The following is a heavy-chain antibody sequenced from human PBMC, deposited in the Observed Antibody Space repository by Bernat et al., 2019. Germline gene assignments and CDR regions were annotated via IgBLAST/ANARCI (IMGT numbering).Heavy chain of an antibody. Sequence: QVQLVESGGGLVKPGGSLRLSCAASGFTFSDYYMSWIRQAPGKGLEWVSYISSSSSYIYYADSVKGRFTISRDNAKNSLYLQMNSLRAEDTAVYYCARDESGSYYYYYGMDVWGQGTTVTVSS. CDR1: GFTFSDYY. CDR3: ARDESGSYYYYYGMDV. V-gene: IGHV3-11*06. D-gene: IGHD1-26*01. CDR2: ISSSSSYI. J-gene: IGHJ6*02.